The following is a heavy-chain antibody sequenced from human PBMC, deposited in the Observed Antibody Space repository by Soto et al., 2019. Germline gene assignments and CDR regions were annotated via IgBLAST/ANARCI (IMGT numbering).Heavy chain of an antibody. V-gene: IGHV3-30-3*01. J-gene: IGHJ4*02. Sequence: QVQLVESGGGVVQPGRSLRLSCAASGFTFSSYAMHWVRQAPGNGLEWVAVISYDGSNKYYADSVKGRFTISRDNSKNTLYLQMNSLRAEDTAVYYCARATYYDILTGYPDYWGQGTLVTVSS. CDR3: ARATYYDILTGYPDY. CDR2: ISYDGSNK. CDR1: GFTFSSYA. D-gene: IGHD3-9*01.